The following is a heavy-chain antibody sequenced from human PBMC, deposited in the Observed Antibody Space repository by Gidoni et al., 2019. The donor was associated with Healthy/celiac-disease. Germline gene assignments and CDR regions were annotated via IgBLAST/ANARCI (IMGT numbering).Heavy chain of an antibody. CDR2: ISYDGSNK. J-gene: IGHJ6*03. Sequence: QVQLVESGGGVVQPGRSLRLSCAASGFPFSSYAMPWVRQAPGKGLEWVAVISYDGSNKYYADSVKGRFTISRDNSKNTLYLQMNSLRAEDTAVYYCARALYCSSTSCYKYYYMDVWGKGTTVTVSS. CDR1: GFPFSSYA. D-gene: IGHD2-2*01. V-gene: IGHV3-30-3*01. CDR3: ARALYCSSTSCYKYYYMDV.